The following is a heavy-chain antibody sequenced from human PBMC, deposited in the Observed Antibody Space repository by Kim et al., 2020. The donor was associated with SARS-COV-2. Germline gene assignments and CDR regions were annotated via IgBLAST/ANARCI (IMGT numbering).Heavy chain of an antibody. V-gene: IGHV4-39*01. D-gene: IGHD3-9*01. CDR3: ARVFSDSYKVMYV. Sequence: SETLSLTCTVSGGPITTSSAYWGWIRQPPGKGLEWIGHIRYSGTTYYNPSLQSRVAISVDTSKKQFSLRLNSLIAADTAIYYCARVFSDSYKVMYVWGQG. J-gene: IGHJ6*02. CDR1: GGPITTSSAY. CDR2: IRYSGTT.